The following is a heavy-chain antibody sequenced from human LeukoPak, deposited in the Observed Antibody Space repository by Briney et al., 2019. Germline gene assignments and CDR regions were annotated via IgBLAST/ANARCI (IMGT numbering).Heavy chain of an antibody. Sequence: GGSLRLSCAASGFTFNNYSTNWVRQAPGKGLEWVSYITSSGSTRYYADSVKGRFTISRDNAKNSLYLQMNSLRAEDTAAYYCARDSKGYSGYDLGGGFDYWGQGTLVTVSS. CDR1: GFTFNNYS. D-gene: IGHD5-12*01. V-gene: IGHV3-48*04. CDR2: ITSSGSTR. CDR3: ARDSKGYSGYDLGGGFDY. J-gene: IGHJ4*02.